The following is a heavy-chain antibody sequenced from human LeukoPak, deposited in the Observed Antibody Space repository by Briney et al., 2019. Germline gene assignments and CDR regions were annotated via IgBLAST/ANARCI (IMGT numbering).Heavy chain of an antibody. Sequence: ASVKVPCKAIGYTFTNYDINWVRQATGQGLEWMGWMNPNSGNTGYAQKFQGRVTITRNTSISTAYMELSSLRSEDTAVYYCARGLSRYNKVVVAATRDWGQGTLVTVSS. CDR3: ARGLSRYNKVVVAATRD. J-gene: IGHJ4*02. CDR1: GYTFTNYD. CDR2: MNPNSGNT. V-gene: IGHV1-8*03. D-gene: IGHD2-15*01.